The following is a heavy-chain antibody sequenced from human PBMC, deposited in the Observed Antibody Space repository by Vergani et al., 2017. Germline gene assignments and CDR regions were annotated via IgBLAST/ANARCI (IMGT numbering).Heavy chain of an antibody. D-gene: IGHD3-22*01. CDR3: ARVWDYYDSSGADGFDY. Sequence: EVQLVESGGGLVQPGGSLRLSCAASGFTFSSYWMSWVRQAPGKGLEWVANIKQDGSEKYYVDCVKGRFTISRDNAKNSLYLQMNSLRADDTAVYYCARVWDYYDSSGADGFDYWGQGTLVTVSS. CDR1: GFTFSSYW. V-gene: IGHV3-7*01. J-gene: IGHJ4*02. CDR2: IKQDGSEK.